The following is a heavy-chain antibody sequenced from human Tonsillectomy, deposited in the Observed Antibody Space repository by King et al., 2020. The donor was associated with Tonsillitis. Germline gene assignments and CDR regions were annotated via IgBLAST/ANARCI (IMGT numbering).Heavy chain of an antibody. J-gene: IGHJ5*02. Sequence: VQLQQWGAGLLKPSETLSLTCAVYGGSFSGYYWTWIRQPPGKGLEWIGDINHSGSTNYNPSLKSRVTISVDTSKNQFSLKLSSVTAADTAVYYCARGGEYYYGSGSYSPANWFDPWGQGTLVTVSS. D-gene: IGHD3-10*01. V-gene: IGHV4-34*01. CDR1: GGSFSGYY. CDR3: ARGGEYYYGSGSYSPANWFDP. CDR2: INHSGST.